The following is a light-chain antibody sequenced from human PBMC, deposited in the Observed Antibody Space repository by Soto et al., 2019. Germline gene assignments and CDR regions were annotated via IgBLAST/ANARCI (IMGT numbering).Light chain of an antibody. Sequence: EIVLTQSPATLSLSPGDRATLSCRASQSVTSYLAWYQQKPGQAPRLLIYDASNRATGIPARFSGSGSGTDFTLTISSLEPEDFGVYYCQQRSNLPLTFGGGTKVEIK. CDR3: QQRSNLPLT. J-gene: IGKJ4*01. V-gene: IGKV3-11*01. CDR1: QSVTSY. CDR2: DAS.